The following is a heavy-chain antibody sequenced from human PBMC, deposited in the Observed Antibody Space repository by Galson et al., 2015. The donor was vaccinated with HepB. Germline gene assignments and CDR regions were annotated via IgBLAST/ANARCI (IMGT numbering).Heavy chain of an antibody. V-gene: IGHV3-7*01. Sequence: SLRLSCAASGFTFSRYWMSWVRQAPGRGLEWVANIEEDGSQTYYADSVKGRFTISKDNTKASVSLHISSLRVDDTAVYYCARTLPYDWNDVGAFDIRGQGTMVRVSS. CDR3: ARTLPYDWNDVGAFDI. CDR2: IEEDGSQT. J-gene: IGHJ3*02. CDR1: GFTFSRYW. D-gene: IGHD1-20*01.